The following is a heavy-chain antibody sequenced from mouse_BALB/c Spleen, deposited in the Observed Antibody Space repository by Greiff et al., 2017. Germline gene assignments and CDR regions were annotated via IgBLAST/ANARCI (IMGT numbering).Heavy chain of an antibody. D-gene: IGHD1-1*01. CDR2: ISSGGSYT. CDR1: GFTFSSYA. CDR3: ARDRVSSPFAY. Sequence: DVQLVESGGGLVKPGGSLKLSCAASGFTFSSYAMSWVRQSPEKRLEWVAEISSGGSYTYYPDTVTGRFTISRDNAKNTLYLEMSSLRSEDTAMYYCARDRVSSPFAYWGQGTLVTVSA. J-gene: IGHJ3*01. V-gene: IGHV5-9-4*01.